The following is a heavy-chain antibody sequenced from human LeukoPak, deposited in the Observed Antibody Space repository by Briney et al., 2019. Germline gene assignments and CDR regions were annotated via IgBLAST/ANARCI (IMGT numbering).Heavy chain of an antibody. Sequence: SETLSLTCAVYGGSFSGYYWSWIRQPPGKGLEWIGSIHSSGNIYYNPSLKSRVTISLDTSNNQFSLRLFSVSAADTAVYYCARVRIAAAGTPGWFDPWGQGTLVTVSS. V-gene: IGHV4-34*01. D-gene: IGHD6-13*01. CDR2: IHSSGNI. CDR3: ARVRIAAAGTPGWFDP. CDR1: GGSFSGYY. J-gene: IGHJ5*02.